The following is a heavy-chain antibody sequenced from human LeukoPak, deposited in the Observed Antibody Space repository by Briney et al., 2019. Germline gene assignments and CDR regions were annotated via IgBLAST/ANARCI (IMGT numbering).Heavy chain of an antibody. CDR3: AKDAGYCSSTSCYGYFDY. CDR2: MSGSGGST. Sequence: GGSLRLSCAASGFTFSSYAMSWVRQAPGKGLEWGSAMSGSGGSTYYADSVKGRFTISRDNSKNTLYLQMNSLRAEDTAVYYCAKDAGYCSSTSCYGYFDYWGQGTLVTVSS. CDR1: GFTFSSYA. D-gene: IGHD2-2*01. V-gene: IGHV3-23*01. J-gene: IGHJ4*02.